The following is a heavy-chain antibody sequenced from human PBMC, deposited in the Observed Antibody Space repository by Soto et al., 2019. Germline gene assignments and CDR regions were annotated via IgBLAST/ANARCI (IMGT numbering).Heavy chain of an antibody. J-gene: IGHJ4*02. CDR2: INHSGST. CDR3: ARELNGDYVTY. CDR1: GGSFSGYY. Sequence: PSETLSLTCAVYGGSFSGYYWSWIRQPPGKGLEWIGEINHSGSTYYNPSLKSRVTISVDTSKNQFSLKLTSVTAADTAIYYCARELNGDYVTYWGQGILVTVSS. V-gene: IGHV4-34*01. D-gene: IGHD4-17*01.